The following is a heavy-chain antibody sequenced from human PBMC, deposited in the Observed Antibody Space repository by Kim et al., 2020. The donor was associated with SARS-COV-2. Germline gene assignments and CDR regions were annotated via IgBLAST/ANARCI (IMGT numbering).Heavy chain of an antibody. CDR3: ARGTRVAAAAPYYFDY. Sequence: ASVKVSCKASGYTFTSYYMHWVRQAPGQGLEWMGIINPSGGSTSYAQKFQGRVTMTRDTSTSTVYMELSSLRSEDTAVYYCARGTRVAAAAPYYFDYWGQGTLVTVSS. CDR2: INPSGGST. D-gene: IGHD6-13*01. J-gene: IGHJ4*02. V-gene: IGHV1-46*01. CDR1: GYTFTSYY.